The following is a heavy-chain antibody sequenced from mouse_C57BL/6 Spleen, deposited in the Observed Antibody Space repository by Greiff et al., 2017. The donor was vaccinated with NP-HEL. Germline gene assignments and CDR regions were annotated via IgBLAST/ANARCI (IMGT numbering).Heavy chain of an antibody. CDR2: IDPETGGT. V-gene: IGHV1-15*01. J-gene: IGHJ4*01. CDR1: GYTFTDYE. CDR3: TSLTGYAMDY. Sequence: VQLQQSGAELVRPGASVTLSCKASGYTFTDYEMHWVKQTPVHGLEWIGAIDPETGGTAYNQKFKGKAILTADKSSSTAYMELRSLTSEDSAVYYCTSLTGYAMDYWGQGTSVTVSS. D-gene: IGHD4-1*01.